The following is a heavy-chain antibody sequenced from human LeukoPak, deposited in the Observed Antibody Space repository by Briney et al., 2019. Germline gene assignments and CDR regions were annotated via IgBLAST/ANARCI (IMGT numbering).Heavy chain of an antibody. Sequence: KSSETLSLTCTVSGCSISTYYWSWVRQPPGKGLERGGYIYYSGTTNYNPSLKSRVTISVDPSKPQFSLKLSSVTAADSAVYYCARDRYFDLWGRGTLVTVSS. CDR3: ARDRYFDL. CDR1: GCSISTYY. CDR2: IYYSGTT. J-gene: IGHJ2*01. V-gene: IGHV4-59*01.